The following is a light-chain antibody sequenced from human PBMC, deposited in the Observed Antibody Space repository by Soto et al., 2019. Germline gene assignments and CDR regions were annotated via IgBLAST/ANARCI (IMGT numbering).Light chain of an antibody. Sequence: QSALTQPPSASGSPGQSVTISCTGTSSDVGGYNYVSWYQQHPGKAPKLMIYEVSKRPSGVPDGVSGSKSGNTASLTVSGLQSEDEADYYCSSYAGSSVVFGGGTKLTVL. CDR1: SSDVGGYNY. V-gene: IGLV2-8*01. CDR2: EVS. CDR3: SSYAGSSVV. J-gene: IGLJ2*01.